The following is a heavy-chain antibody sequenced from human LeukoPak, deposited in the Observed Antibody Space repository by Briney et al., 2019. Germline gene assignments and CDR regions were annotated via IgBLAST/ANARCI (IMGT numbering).Heavy chain of an antibody. V-gene: IGHV1-2*04. Sequence: ASVKVSCKASGYTFTGYYMHWVRQAPGQGLEWMGWINPNSGGTNYAQKFQGWVTMTRDTSISTAYMELSRLRSDDTAVYYCARDYRMVREAIRYYYYGMDVWGQGTTVTVSS. CDR1: GYTFTGYY. CDR2: INPNSGGT. CDR3: ARDYRMVREAIRYYYYGMDV. D-gene: IGHD3-10*01. J-gene: IGHJ6*02.